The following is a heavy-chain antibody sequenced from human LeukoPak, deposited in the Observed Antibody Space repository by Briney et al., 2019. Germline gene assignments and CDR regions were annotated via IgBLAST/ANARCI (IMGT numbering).Heavy chain of an antibody. V-gene: IGHV1-3*01. J-gene: IGHJ6*03. Sequence: ASVTVSCKASGYDFTKYAVQWVRQAPGQRLEWMGWIDAGNGRTKYSQDFQGRVTITRDTSASIAYMELRSLRSDDTAVYYCARELLDPRGYYYYYMDVWGKGTTVTISS. CDR2: IDAGNGRT. D-gene: IGHD2-2*02. CDR3: ARELLDPRGYYYYYMDV. CDR1: GYDFTKYA.